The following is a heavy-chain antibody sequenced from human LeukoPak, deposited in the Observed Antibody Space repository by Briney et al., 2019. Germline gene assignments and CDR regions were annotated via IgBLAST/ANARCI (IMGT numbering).Heavy chain of an antibody. CDR3: ARPVRDYAVGYYFDY. D-gene: IGHD4-17*01. J-gene: IGHJ4*02. V-gene: IGHV4-39*07. CDR1: GGSISSSSYC. CDR2: INHSGST. Sequence: PSETLSLTCTVSGGSISSSSYCWGWIRQPPGKGLEWIGEINHSGSTNYNPSLKSRVTISVDTSKNQFSLKLSSVTAADTAVYYCARPVRDYAVGYYFDYWGQGTLVTVSS.